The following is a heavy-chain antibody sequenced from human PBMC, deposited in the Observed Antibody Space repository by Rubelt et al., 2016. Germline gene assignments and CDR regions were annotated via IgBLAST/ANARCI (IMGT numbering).Heavy chain of an antibody. CDR2: INSDGSIT. Sequence: EVQVVESGGGLVQPGGSLRPSCAASGFTFSSYWMSWVRQAPGKGLVWVSRINSDGSITRYADSVQGRFTISRDNAKNTLYLQMNSLRAEDTAVYYCARELVTLYYGMDVWGQGTTVTVSS. J-gene: IGHJ6*02. V-gene: IGHV3-74*01. D-gene: IGHD5-18*01. CDR3: ARELVTLYYGMDV. CDR1: GFTFSSYW.